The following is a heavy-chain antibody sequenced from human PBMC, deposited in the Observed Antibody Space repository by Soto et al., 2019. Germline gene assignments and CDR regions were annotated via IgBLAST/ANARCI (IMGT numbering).Heavy chain of an antibody. CDR3: AKDQGRVFYYYYYGMDV. CDR1: GFTFSSYA. D-gene: IGHD6-6*01. V-gene: IGHV3-23*01. CDR2: ISGSGGST. J-gene: IGHJ6*02. Sequence: LRLSCAASGFTFSSYAMSWVRQAPGKGLEWVSAISGSGGSTYYADSVKGRFTISRDNSKNTLYLQMNSLRAEDTAVYYCAKDQGRVFYYYYYGMDVWGQGTTVTVSS.